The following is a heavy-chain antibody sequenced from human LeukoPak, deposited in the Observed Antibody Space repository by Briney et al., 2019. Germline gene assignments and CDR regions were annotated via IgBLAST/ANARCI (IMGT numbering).Heavy chain of an antibody. CDR3: ARGYGGMGDAFDI. CDR2: INPNSGGT. Sequence: GASVKFSCKASGYTFTGYYMPWVRQAPGQGLGWMEWINPNSGGTNYAQKFQGRVTMTRDTSISTAYMELSRLRSDDTAVYYCARGYGGMGDAFDIWGQGTMVTVSS. D-gene: IGHD4-23*01. CDR1: GYTFTGYY. V-gene: IGHV1-2*02. J-gene: IGHJ3*02.